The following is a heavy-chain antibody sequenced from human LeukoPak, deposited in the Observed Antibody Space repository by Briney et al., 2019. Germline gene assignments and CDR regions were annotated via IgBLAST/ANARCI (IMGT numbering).Heavy chain of an antibody. CDR3: ARDWRQDNAFDL. D-gene: IGHD2-15*01. CDR1: EFTFSSHQ. J-gene: IGHJ3*01. Sequence: GGSLRLSCAASEFTFSSHQMSWVRQAPGKGLEWVAKITQDGSEKYYMDSVKGRFIISRDNGKNSLYLQMNSLRVEDTAVYYCARDWRQDNAFDLWGRGTMVTVSS. V-gene: IGHV3-7*01. CDR2: ITQDGSEK.